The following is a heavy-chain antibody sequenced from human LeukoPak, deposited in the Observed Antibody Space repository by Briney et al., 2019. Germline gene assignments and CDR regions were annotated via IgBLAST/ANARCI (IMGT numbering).Heavy chain of an antibody. CDR2: IGGSGART. CDR1: GFTFSSYG. Sequence: PGRSLRLSCAASGFTFSSYGMHWVRQAPGKGLEWVSAIGGSGARTYYADSVRGRFTISRDNSKNTVYLQLNSLRGEDTAVYYCAKDSVSGDWYWRGFDSWGQGTLVTVSS. D-gene: IGHD6-19*01. V-gene: IGHV3-23*01. CDR3: AKDSVSGDWYWRGFDS. J-gene: IGHJ4*02.